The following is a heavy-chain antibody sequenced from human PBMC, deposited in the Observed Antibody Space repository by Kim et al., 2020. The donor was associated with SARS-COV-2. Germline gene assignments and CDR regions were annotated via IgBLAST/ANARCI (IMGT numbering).Heavy chain of an antibody. D-gene: IGHD4-17*01. Sequence: ASVKVSCKASGYTFTSYYMHWVRQAPGQGLEWMGIINPSGGSTSYAQKFQGRVTMTRDTSTSTVYMELSSLRSEDTAVYYCAREEDYGGRTARSYGMDVWGQGTTVTVSS. V-gene: IGHV1-46*01. CDR1: GYTFTSYY. J-gene: IGHJ6*02. CDR2: INPSGGST. CDR3: AREEDYGGRTARSYGMDV.